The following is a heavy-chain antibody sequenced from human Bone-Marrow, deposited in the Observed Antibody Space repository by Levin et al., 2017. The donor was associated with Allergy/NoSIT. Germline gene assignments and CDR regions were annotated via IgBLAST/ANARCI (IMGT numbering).Heavy chain of an antibody. V-gene: IGHV3-48*01. CDR3: ARGFAAFWSGYYPLSQAPYYYGMDG. CDR1: GFTFSSYS. CDR2: ISSSSSTI. J-gene: IGHJ6*02. D-gene: IGHD3-3*01. Sequence: GESLKISCAASGFTFSSYSMNWVRQAPGKGLEWVSYISSSSSTIYYADSVKGRFTISRDNAKNSLYLQMNSLRAEDTAVYYCARGFAAFWSGYYPLSQAPYYYGMDGWGQGTTVTVSS.